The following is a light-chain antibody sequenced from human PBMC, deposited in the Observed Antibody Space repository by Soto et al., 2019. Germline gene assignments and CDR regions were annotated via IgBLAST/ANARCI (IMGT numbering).Light chain of an antibody. V-gene: IGLV1-44*01. CDR2: NNH. CDR1: SSNIGSNT. J-gene: IGLJ2*01. CDR3: AAWDDSLSGVV. Sequence: QSVLTQPPSASATPGQRVTLSCSGTSSNIGSNTVNWYRQFPGTAPALLIYNNHQRPSGVPDRFSDSKSGTSASLAISGLRSEDEGDYYCAAWDDSLSGVVFGGGTKLTVL.